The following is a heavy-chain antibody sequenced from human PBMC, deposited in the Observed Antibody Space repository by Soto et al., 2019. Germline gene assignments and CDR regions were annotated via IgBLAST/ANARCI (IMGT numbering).Heavy chain of an antibody. CDR1: GFTFSSYS. D-gene: IGHD3-10*01. CDR2: ISSSSSYI. V-gene: IGHV3-21*01. CDR3: ARDKEYYYGSGSPPNSLDY. J-gene: IGHJ4*02. Sequence: PGGSLRLSCAASGFTFSSYSMNWVRQAPGKGLEWVSSISSSSSYIYYADSVKGRFTISRDNAKNSLYLQMNSLRAEDTAVYYCARDKEYYYGSGSPPNSLDYWGQGTLVTVS.